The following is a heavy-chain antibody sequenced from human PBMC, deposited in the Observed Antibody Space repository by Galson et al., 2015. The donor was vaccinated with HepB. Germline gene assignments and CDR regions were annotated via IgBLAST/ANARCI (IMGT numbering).Heavy chain of an antibody. V-gene: IGHV3-15*01. J-gene: IGHJ4*02. D-gene: IGHD2/OR15-2a*01. CDR1: GFSFDKAW. CDR3: MNFAPSCVIEPGDIRWDY. CDR2: IKGKSDNETR. Sequence: SLRLSCAASGFSFDKAWMSWVRQSPGKGLEWVGRIKGKSDNETRDYAAPVKGRFTVTRDDSQTTLYLQMNSMKTEDTAVYFCMNFAPSCVIEPGDIRWDYWGQGTLVTVSS.